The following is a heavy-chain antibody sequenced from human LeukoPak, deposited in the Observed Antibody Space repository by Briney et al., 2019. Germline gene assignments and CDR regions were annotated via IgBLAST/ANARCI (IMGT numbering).Heavy chain of an antibody. V-gene: IGHV3-74*01. D-gene: IGHD1-26*01. Sequence: GGSLRLSCAVSGFTFRTYWMHWVRQVPGEGLVWVSRINEDGSITNYVDSVKGRFSISRDNAKNTLYLQMNSLRAEDTAVYYCGRDLGGRSGYWGQGTLVTVSS. CDR3: GRDLGGRSGY. CDR2: INEDGSIT. J-gene: IGHJ4*02. CDR1: GFTFRTYW.